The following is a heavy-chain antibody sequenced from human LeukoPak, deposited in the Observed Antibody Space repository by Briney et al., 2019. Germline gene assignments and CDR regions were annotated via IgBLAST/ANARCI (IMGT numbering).Heavy chain of an antibody. D-gene: IGHD3-10*01. Sequence: QTGGSLRLSCAASGFSVSTNYMSWVRQAPGKGLEWVSVIYAGGNTYYADSVKGRFTISRDNSKNTLYLQVNSLRAEDTAVYYCARGSPEEWLGRFSWGQGTLVTVSS. CDR1: GFSVSTNY. CDR3: ARGSPEEWLGRFS. J-gene: IGHJ5*02. V-gene: IGHV3-66*01. CDR2: IYAGGNT.